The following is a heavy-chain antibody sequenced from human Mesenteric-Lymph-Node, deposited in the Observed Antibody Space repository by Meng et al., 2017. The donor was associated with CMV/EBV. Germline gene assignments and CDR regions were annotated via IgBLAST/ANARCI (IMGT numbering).Heavy chain of an antibody. CDR2: ISYDGSNK. CDR3: AKDFSVNSNGCFDY. CDR1: GFTFSSDG. V-gene: IGHV3-30*18. Sequence: SCGFTFSSDGMHWVRQAPGKGLEWVAVISYDGSNKYYADSVKGRFTISRDNSKNTLYLQMNSLRAEDTAVYYCAKDFSVNSNGCFDYWGQGTLVTVSS. D-gene: IGHD4-11*01. J-gene: IGHJ4*02.